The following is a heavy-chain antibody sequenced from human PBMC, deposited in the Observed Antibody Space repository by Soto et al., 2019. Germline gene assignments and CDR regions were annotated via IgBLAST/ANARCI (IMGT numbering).Heavy chain of an antibody. V-gene: IGHV3-7*01. J-gene: IGHJ6*02. D-gene: IGHD2-2*01. CDR1: GFTFSSYW. CDR2: IKHDGSEK. Sequence: PGGTMRLSCTASGFTFSSYWMSWVRQAPGKGLERVANIKHDGSEKNYVDSVKGSFTISKDNAKNSVFLQMNSLRPEDTAVYYCARQGGSRTYYYYYGMDVWGQGKTVT. CDR3: ARQGGSRTYYYYYGMDV.